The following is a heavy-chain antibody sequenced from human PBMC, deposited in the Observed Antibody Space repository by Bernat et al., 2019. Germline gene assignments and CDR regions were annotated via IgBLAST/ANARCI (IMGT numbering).Heavy chain of an antibody. Sequence: QVQLVQSGAEVKKPGASVKVSCKASGYTFTSYGISCVRQAPGQGLEWMGWISAYNGNTNYAQKLQGRVTMTTDTSTSTAYMELRILRSDDTAVYYCARDCTNGVCYRKDYGIDFWGQGTTVTVSS. V-gene: IGHV1-18*01. D-gene: IGHD2-8*01. CDR3: ARDCTNGVCYRKDYGIDF. CDR2: ISAYNGNT. J-gene: IGHJ6*02. CDR1: GYTFTSYG.